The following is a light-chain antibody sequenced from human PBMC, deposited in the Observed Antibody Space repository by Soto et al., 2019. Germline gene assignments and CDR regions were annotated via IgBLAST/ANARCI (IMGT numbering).Light chain of an antibody. V-gene: IGKV1D-8*02. CDR2: AAS. CDR1: QGISSY. J-gene: IGKJ1*01. CDR3: QHCNSYSEA. Sequence: WMTQSPSFLSAATGDRGTISCRTSQGISSYLAWYQQKPGKAPELLIYAASTLQSGVPSRFSGSGSGTDFTLTISSLQPDDFATYYCQHCNSYSEAFGQGTKVDIK.